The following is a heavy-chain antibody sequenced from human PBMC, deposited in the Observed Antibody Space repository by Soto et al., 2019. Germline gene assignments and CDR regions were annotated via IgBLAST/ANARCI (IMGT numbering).Heavy chain of an antibody. J-gene: IGHJ4*02. D-gene: IGHD3-22*01. CDR3: ARALYYYDSSGYLGY. Sequence: SVKVSCKASGGTFSSYAISWVRQAPGQGLEWMGGIIPIFGTANYAQKFQGRVTITADESTSTAYMELSSLRSEDTAVYYCARALYYYDSSGYLGYWGQGTLVTVSS. CDR2: IIPIFGTA. CDR1: GGTFSSYA. V-gene: IGHV1-69*13.